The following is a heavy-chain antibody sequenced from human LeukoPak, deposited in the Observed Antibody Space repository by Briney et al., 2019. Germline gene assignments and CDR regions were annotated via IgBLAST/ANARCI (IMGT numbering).Heavy chain of an antibody. CDR1: GGSISSGSYY. D-gene: IGHD2-2*01. CDR2: IYTSGST. J-gene: IGHJ4*02. CDR3: ARGVVPAAPFSY. Sequence: SETLSLTCTVSGGSISSGSYYWSWIRQPAGKGXXWIGRIYTSGSTNYNPSLKSRVTISVDTSKNQFSLKLSSVTAADTAVYYCARGVVPAAPFSYWGQGTLVTVSS. V-gene: IGHV4-61*02.